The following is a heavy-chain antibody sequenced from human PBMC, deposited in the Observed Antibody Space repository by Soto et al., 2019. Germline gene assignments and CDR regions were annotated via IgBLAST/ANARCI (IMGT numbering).Heavy chain of an antibody. J-gene: IGHJ4*02. V-gene: IGHV4-30-2*01. CDR1: GGSISSGGYS. CDR3: ARDRTPDYGVDY. D-gene: IGHD4-17*01. CDR2: IYHSGST. Sequence: SETLSLTCAVSGGSISSGGYSWSWIRQPPGKGLEWIGYIYHSGSTYYNPSLKSRVTISVDRSKNQFSLKLSSVTAADTAVYYCARDRTPDYGVDYWGQGTLVTVSS.